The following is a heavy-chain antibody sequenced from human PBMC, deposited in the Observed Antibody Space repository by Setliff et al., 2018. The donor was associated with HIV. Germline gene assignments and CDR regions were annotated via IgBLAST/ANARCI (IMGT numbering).Heavy chain of an antibody. CDR3: ARDDRWVYNDYLDY. J-gene: IGHJ4*02. CDR1: GFTFSRNW. Sequence: PGGSLRLSCAGSGFTFSRNWFHWVRQAPGKGLEWVAFISYDGSKKYDADFVKGRFTISRDNSKNTLYLQVNSLRTEDTAVYFRARDDRWVYNDYLDYWGQGTLVTVSS. D-gene: IGHD3-10*01. V-gene: IGHV3-30*03. CDR2: ISYDGSKK.